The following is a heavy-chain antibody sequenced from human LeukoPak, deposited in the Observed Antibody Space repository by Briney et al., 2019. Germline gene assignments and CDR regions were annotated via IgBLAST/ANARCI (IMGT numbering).Heavy chain of an antibody. D-gene: IGHD6-25*01. J-gene: IGHJ4*02. CDR1: GDSLNSYY. CDR3: AGRAARFFDY. V-gene: IGHV4-59*01. Sequence: PSETLSLTCTVSGDSLNSYYWSWIRQPPGEGLQRIGYIFYSGSSNYNASLRSRVAISVDTSKNQFPLKLTSVTAADTAVYYCAGRAARFFDYWGQGILVTVSS. CDR2: IFYSGSS.